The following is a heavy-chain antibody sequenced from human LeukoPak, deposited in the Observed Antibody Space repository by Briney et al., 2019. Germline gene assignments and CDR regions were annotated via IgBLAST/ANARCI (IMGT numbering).Heavy chain of an antibody. CDR1: GYSFTNYW. CDR2: IYPGDSDT. Sequence: GESLKICCKSSGYSFTNYWTGWVRRMPGNGLEWMGIIYPGDSDTRYSPSFQGQVTISADKSITTAYLQWSSLKASDTAMYYCARVGTTAYFFDYWGQGTLVTVSS. J-gene: IGHJ4*02. D-gene: IGHD1-26*01. V-gene: IGHV5-51*01. CDR3: ARVGTTAYFFDY.